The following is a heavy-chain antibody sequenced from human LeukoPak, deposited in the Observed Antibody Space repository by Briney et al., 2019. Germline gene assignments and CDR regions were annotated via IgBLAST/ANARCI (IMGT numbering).Heavy chain of an antibody. J-gene: IGHJ5*02. CDR1: GYTFTSYD. V-gene: IGHV1-8*01. CDR2: MNPNSGNT. CDR3: AREEAAANEPSWFDP. D-gene: IGHD6-13*01. Sequence: GASVKVSCKASGYTFTSYDINWVRQATGQGLEWMGWMNPNSGNTGYAQKFQGRVTMTRNTSISTAYMELRSLRSDDTAVYYCAREEAAANEPSWFDPWGQGTLVTVSS.